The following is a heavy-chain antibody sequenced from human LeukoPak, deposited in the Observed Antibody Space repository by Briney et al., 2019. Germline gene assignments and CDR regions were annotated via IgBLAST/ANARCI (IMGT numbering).Heavy chain of an antibody. CDR2: ISWNSGSI. D-gene: IGHD6-19*01. CDR3: ARDRYPLAVAGLYYYYGMDV. V-gene: IGHV3-9*01. CDR1: GFTFDDYA. Sequence: GRSLRLSCAASGFTFDDYAMHWVRQAPGKGLEWVSGISWNSGSIGYADSVKGRFTISRDNAKNSLYLQMNSLRAEDTAVYYCARDRYPLAVAGLYYYYGMDVWGQGTTVTVSS. J-gene: IGHJ6*02.